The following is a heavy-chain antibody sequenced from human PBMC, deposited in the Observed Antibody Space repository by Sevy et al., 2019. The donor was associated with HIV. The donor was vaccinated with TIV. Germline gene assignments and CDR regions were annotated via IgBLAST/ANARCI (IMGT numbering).Heavy chain of an antibody. CDR1: GFAFSSYT. CDR3: ARDGLGSGTSQNWFDP. D-gene: IGHD3-10*01. CDR2: ISSSSGYI. Sequence: GGSLRLSCAASGFAFSSYTMNWVRQAPGKGLEWVSSISSSSGYIYYADSVRGRFTISRDNAKKSLYLQMNSLRAEDTAVYYCARDGLGSGTSQNWFDPWGQGTLVTVSS. J-gene: IGHJ5*02. V-gene: IGHV3-21*01.